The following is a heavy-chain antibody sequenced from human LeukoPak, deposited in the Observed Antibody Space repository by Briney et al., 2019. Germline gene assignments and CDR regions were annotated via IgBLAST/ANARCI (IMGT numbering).Heavy chain of an antibody. CDR2: ISYDGSNK. CDR1: GFTFSNYG. CDR3: ARGSGTWYVTGGY. J-gene: IGHJ4*02. V-gene: IGHV3-30*03. D-gene: IGHD2-8*02. Sequence: GGSLRLSCAASGFTFSNYGMHWVRQPPGKGLEWVAVISYDGSNKYYVDSVKGRFSISRDNSKNTVDLQMNSLRVEDTAVYYCARGSGTWYVTGGYWGQGTLVTVSS.